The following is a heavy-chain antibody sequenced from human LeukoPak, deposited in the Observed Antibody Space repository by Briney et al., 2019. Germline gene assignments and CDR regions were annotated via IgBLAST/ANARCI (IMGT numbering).Heavy chain of an antibody. J-gene: IGHJ6*02. CDR3: ARGGYAFWSGPRYYYYGMDV. D-gene: IGHD3-3*01. CDR1: GGSFSGYY. Sequence: SETLSLTCAVYGGSFSGYYWGWIRQPPGKGLEWIGEINHSGSTNYNPSLKSRVTISVDTSKNQFSLKLSSVTAADTAVYYCARGGYAFWSGPRYYYYGMDVWGQGTTVTVSS. CDR2: INHSGST. V-gene: IGHV4-34*01.